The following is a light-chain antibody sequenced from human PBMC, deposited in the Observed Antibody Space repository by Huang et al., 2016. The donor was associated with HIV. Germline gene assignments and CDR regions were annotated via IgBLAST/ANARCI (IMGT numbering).Light chain of an antibody. J-gene: IGKJ1*01. Sequence: DIVMTQSPDSMTVSLGERATINCKSSQSVLHSSNNKNYLSWYKQKSGQSPKVLIYWASTRESGVPDRFIGSGSGTDFTLTISSLQAEDVAVYFCHQYYSSPQTFGQGTKVEIK. CDR2: WAS. CDR1: QSVLHSSNNKNY. CDR3: HQYYSSPQT. V-gene: IGKV4-1*01.